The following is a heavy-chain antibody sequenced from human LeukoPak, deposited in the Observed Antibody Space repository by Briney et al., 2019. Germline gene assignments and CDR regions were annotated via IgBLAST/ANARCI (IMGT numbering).Heavy chain of an antibody. D-gene: IGHD1/OR15-1a*01. CDR2: INWSGDNT. CDR1: GFTFADCG. J-gene: IGHJ4*02. Sequence: GGSLRLSCEDSGFTFADCGLSWVRQAPRKGLEWVAGINWSGDNTFYADSVKGRFTISRDNTKKTLYLQMNNLRGEDTATYYCARDLSSNWNNLAYWGQGTLVTVSS. CDR3: ARDLSSNWNNLAY. V-gene: IGHV3-20*04.